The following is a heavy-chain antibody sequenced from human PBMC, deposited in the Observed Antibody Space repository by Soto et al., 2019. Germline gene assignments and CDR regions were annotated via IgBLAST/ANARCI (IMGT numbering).Heavy chain of an antibody. CDR3: ARAVTWGLDV. J-gene: IGHJ6*02. V-gene: IGHV3-48*02. CDR1: GFTFSLYS. CDR2: ISRSSTGI. Sequence: EVQLVESGGGLVQPGGSLRLSCAASGFTFSLYSMSWVRQAPGKGLEWVSYISRSSTGIHYADSVKGRFTISIDDATNSMHLQMNSLRDGDTAVYCCARAVTWGLDVWGQGTTVSISS. D-gene: IGHD3-10*01.